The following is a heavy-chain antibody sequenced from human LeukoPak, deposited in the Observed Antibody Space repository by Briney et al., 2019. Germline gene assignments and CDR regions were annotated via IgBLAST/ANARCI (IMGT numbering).Heavy chain of an antibody. J-gene: IGHJ4*02. CDR1: GFTFSSYA. D-gene: IGHD1-26*01. CDR3: ARDSVGTTNYFDY. Sequence: GGSLRLSCAASGFTFSSYAMHWVRQAPGKGLEWVAVISYDGSNKYYADSVKGRFTISRDNSKNTLYLQMNSLRAEDTAVYYCARDSVGTTNYFDYWGQGTLVTVSS. CDR2: ISYDGSNK. V-gene: IGHV3-30-3*01.